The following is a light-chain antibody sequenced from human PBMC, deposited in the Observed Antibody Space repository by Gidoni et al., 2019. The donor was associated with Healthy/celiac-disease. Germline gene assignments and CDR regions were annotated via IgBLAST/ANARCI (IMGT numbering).Light chain of an antibody. J-gene: IGKJ1*01. CDR3: QQRSNWPWT. CDR1: QSVSSY. Sequence: EIVLTQSPATLSLSPGERATLSCRASQSVSSYLAWYQQKPGQAPSLLIYDASNRATCIPARFSGSGSGTDFTLTISSLEPEDFAVYYCQQRSNWPWTFGKGTKVEIK. CDR2: DAS. V-gene: IGKV3-11*01.